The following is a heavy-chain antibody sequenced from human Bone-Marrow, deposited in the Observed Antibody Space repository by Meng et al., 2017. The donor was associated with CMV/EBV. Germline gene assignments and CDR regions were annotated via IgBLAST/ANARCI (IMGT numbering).Heavy chain of an antibody. D-gene: IGHD3-3*01. Sequence: SQTLSLTCAISGDSVSSNSAAWNWIRQSPSRGLEWLGRTYYRSKWYNDYAVSVKSRITINPDTSKNQFSLQLNSVTPEDTAVYYCARDLSSSRTIFGVVIGVYDIWGQGTMVTV. V-gene: IGHV6-1*01. CDR1: GDSVSSNSAA. J-gene: IGHJ3*02. CDR2: TYYRSKWYN. CDR3: ARDLSSSRTIFGVVIGVYDI.